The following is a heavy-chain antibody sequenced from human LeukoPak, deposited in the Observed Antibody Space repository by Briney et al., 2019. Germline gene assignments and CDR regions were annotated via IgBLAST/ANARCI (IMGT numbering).Heavy chain of an antibody. CDR2: IYTSGST. CDR3: ARAGGSYGIAVAGNFDY. CDR1: GGSISSGSYY. V-gene: IGHV4-61*02. J-gene: IGHJ4*02. Sequence: PSQTLSLTCTVSGGSISSGSYYWSWIRQPAGKGLEWIGRIYTSGSTNYNPSLKSRVTISVDTSKNQFSLKLSSVTAADTAVYYCARAGGSYGIAVAGNFDYWGQGTLVTVSS. D-gene: IGHD6-19*01.